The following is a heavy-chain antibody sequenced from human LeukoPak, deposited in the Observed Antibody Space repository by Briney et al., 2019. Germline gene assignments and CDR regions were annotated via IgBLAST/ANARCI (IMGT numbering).Heavy chain of an antibody. J-gene: IGHJ6*02. CDR1: GFTFSSYT. CDR2: ISGSGGST. CDR3: AKDHGYGLDV. Sequence: GGSLRLSCAASGFTFSSYTMSWVRQAPGKGLEWVSGISGSGGSTYYADSVKGRFTISRDNSKTTVYLQMNSLRAEDTAVYYCAKDHGYGLDVWGQGTTVTVSS. V-gene: IGHV3-23*01.